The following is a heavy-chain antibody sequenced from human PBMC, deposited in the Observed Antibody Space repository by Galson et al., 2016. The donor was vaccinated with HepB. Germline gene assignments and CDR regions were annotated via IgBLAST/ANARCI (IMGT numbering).Heavy chain of an antibody. CDR1: GGSISSGDYY. J-gene: IGHJ4*02. D-gene: IGHD2-2*01. CDR2: IYYSGST. CDR3: ARGKRGYCSSTSCYPLDY. Sequence: TLSLTCTVSGGSISSGDYYWSWIRQHPGKGLEWIGYIYYSGSTYYNPSLKSRLTISLDTSKNQFSLKLSSVTAADTALYYCARGKRGYCSSTSCYPLDYWGQGALVTVAS. V-gene: IGHV4-31*03.